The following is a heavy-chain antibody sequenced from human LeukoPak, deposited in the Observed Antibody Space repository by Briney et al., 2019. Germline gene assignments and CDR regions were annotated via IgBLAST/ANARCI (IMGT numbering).Heavy chain of an antibody. Sequence: GGSLRLSCAASGFSFSNYGMHWVRQAPGKGLEWVAFIAHDRNNKYYADSVKGRFTISRDNSKNTLYLQMNSLRAEDTAVYYCAKAQDTAMALDYWGQGTLVTVSS. CDR1: GFSFSNYG. D-gene: IGHD5-18*01. CDR3: AKAQDTAMALDY. CDR2: IAHDRNNK. J-gene: IGHJ4*02. V-gene: IGHV3-30*02.